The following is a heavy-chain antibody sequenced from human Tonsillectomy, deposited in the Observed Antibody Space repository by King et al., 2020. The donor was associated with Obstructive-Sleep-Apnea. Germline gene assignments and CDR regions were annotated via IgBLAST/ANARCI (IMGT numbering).Heavy chain of an antibody. CDR1: GASVSSSSYY. CDR2: IYSSGST. V-gene: IGHV4-39*01. J-gene: IGHJ4*02. CDR3: ASSEGYTPCDY. Sequence: QLQESGPGLVKPSETLSLTCTVSGASVSSSSYYWGWVRQPPGKGLEWIGAIYSSGSTDYNPSLSSRVTISVDTSKNQFSLKLISVTDADTAVYFCASSEGYTPCDYWGQGTLVTVSS. D-gene: IGHD5-24*01.